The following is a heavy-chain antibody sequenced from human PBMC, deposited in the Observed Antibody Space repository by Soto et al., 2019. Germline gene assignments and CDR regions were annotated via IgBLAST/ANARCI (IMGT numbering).Heavy chain of an antibody. J-gene: IGHJ6*02. CDR2: IIPIFPTP. Sequence: QVQLEQSGAEVKKPGSSVTVSCKASGGTFGNSAISWVRQAPGQGLEWMGGIIPIFPTPDYAQKIQGRVTLTADEPTSTAYMQPSLRSEDTAVYYCARDKVRQQLGGTYYYAIDVWGQGTTVTVSS. CDR1: GGTFGNSA. V-gene: IGHV1-69*12. D-gene: IGHD3-3*02. CDR3: ARDKVRQQLGGTYYYAIDV.